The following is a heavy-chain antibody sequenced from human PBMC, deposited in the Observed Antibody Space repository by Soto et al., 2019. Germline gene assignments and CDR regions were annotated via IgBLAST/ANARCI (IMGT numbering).Heavy chain of an antibody. Sequence: QVQLVESGGGVVQPGRSLRLSCAASGFTFSSYGMHWVRQAPGKGLEWVAVIWYDGSNKYYADSVKGRFTISRDNSKNTLYLQMNSLRAEDTAVYYCARGEDDSFDYWGHGTLFTVSS. J-gene: IGHJ4*01. CDR1: GFTFSSYG. CDR2: IWYDGSNK. V-gene: IGHV3-33*01. D-gene: IGHD2-15*01. CDR3: ARGEDDSFDY.